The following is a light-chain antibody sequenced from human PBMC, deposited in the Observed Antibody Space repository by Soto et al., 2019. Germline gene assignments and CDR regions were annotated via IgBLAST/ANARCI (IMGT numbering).Light chain of an antibody. V-gene: IGLV2-8*01. CDR3: CSFAGNNTLV. CDR2: EVS. J-gene: IGLJ2*01. Sequence: QSALTQPPSASGSPGQSVTISCTGTSSDVGGYNYVSWYQQHPGKAPKLMISEVSKRPSGVPDRFSGSKSGNTASLTVSGLQAEDEADYYCCSFAGNNTLVFGGGTQLTVL. CDR1: SSDVGGYNY.